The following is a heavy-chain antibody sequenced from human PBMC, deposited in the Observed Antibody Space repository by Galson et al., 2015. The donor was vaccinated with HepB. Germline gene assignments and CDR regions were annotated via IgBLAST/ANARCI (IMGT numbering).Heavy chain of an antibody. V-gene: IGHV3-23*01. CDR1: GFTFSSYA. CDR3: GSGTYCSTTSCYYDY. D-gene: IGHD2-2*01. Sequence: SLRLSCAASGFTFSSYAMNWVRQVPGKGLEWVSAIGNDYGTYYADSVKGRFTISRDNSKNTIYLQMNSLRAEDTAVYYCGSGTYCSTTSCYYDYWGQGTLLTVSS. J-gene: IGHJ4*02. CDR2: IGNDYGT.